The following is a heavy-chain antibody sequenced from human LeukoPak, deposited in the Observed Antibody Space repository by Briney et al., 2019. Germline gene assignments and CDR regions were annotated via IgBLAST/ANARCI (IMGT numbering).Heavy chain of an antibody. CDR1: GSTFSSYG. CDR2: IWYDGSNK. CDR3: AREYCSGGSCYSATDY. D-gene: IGHD2-15*01. J-gene: IGHJ4*02. V-gene: IGHV3-33*01. Sequence: GGSLRLSCAASGSTFSSYGMHWVRQAPGKGLEWVAVIWYDGSNKYYADSVKGRFTISRDNSKNTLYLQMNSLRAEDTAVYYCAREYCSGGSCYSATDYWGQGTLVTVSS.